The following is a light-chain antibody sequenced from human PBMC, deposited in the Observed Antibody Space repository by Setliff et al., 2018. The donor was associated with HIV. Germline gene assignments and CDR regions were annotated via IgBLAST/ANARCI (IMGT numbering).Light chain of an antibody. CDR1: SSDVGRYNL. CDR2: QAT. V-gene: IGLV2-23*01. CDR3: CSNTGSNTYV. Sequence: QSVLTQPASVSGSPGQSITISCTGTSSDVGRYNLVSWYQQHPGKAPKLMIYQATKRPSGVSNRFSGSKSGNTASLTISGLQAEDEADYYCCSNTGSNTYVFGSGTKDTVL. J-gene: IGLJ1*01.